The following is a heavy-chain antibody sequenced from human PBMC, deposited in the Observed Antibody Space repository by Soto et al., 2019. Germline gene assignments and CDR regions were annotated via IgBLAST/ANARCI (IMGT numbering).Heavy chain of an antibody. J-gene: IGHJ3*02. CDR3: AKDREGGDAFDI. CDR2: ISGSGGST. D-gene: IGHD3-16*01. Sequence: EVQLLESGGGLVQPGGSLRLPCAASGFTFSSYAMSWVRQAPGKGLEWVSAISGSGGSTYYADSVKGRFTISRDNSKNTLYLQMNSLRAEDTAVYYCAKDREGGDAFDIWGQGTMVTVSS. V-gene: IGHV3-23*01. CDR1: GFTFSSYA.